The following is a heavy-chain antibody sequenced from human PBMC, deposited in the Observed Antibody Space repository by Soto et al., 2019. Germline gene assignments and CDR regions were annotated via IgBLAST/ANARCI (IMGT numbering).Heavy chain of an antibody. V-gene: IGHV3-9*01. CDR1: GFTFDDYA. Sequence: EVPLEESGGALVQPGRSLRLSCAASGFTFDDYAMYWVRQVLGKGLEWVSSISWNSGNIGYANSVQGRFTTSTDKAENSLYLQTNSLRPEDTALYYCVRSKGGYSYGTPFDYWGQGTLVTVSS. D-gene: IGHD5-18*01. CDR3: VRSKGGYSYGTPFDY. J-gene: IGHJ4*02. CDR2: ISWNSGNI.